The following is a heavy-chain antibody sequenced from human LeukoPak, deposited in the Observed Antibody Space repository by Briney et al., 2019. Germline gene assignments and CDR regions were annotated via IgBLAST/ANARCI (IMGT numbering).Heavy chain of an antibody. V-gene: IGHV4-34*01. J-gene: IGHJ4*02. Sequence: PSETLSITCSVYGGSFSGYYWSWIRQPPGKGLEWVWVINHSTRTNSNPALKSRVTITVDTTKNQFSLKLSSVTAADTAVYYCARRLGGLWFGELTIDYWGQGTLVTVSS. CDR2: INHSTRT. CDR3: ARRLGGLWFGELTIDY. D-gene: IGHD3-10*01. CDR1: GGSFSGYY.